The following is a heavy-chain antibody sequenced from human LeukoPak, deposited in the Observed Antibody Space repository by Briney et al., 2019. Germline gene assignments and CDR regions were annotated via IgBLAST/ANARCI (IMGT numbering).Heavy chain of an antibody. Sequence: GGSLRLSCAASGFTFSSYAMSWVRQAPGKGQEWVSAISGSGGSSPYADSVKGRFTISRDNSKNTLYLQMNRLRAEDTAVYYCAKGYCASSTCYARFDTWGQGTLVTVSS. CDR2: ISGSGGSS. D-gene: IGHD2-2*01. J-gene: IGHJ4*02. CDR3: AKGYCASSTCYARFDT. V-gene: IGHV3-23*01. CDR1: GFTFSSYA.